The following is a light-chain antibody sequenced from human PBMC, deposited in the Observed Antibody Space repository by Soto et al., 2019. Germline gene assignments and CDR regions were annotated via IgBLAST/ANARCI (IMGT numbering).Light chain of an antibody. V-gene: IGKV1-17*01. CDR1: QDIRND. J-gene: IGKJ4*01. Sequence: DIQMTQSPSSLSASVGDRVTITCRASQDIRNDLGWYQQKPWKAPKRLIYATSSLQSGVPSRFSGSGSRTGFTLTISILQPEDVATYYCIQHNSYPLAFGGGTKVEIK. CDR3: IQHNSYPLA. CDR2: ATS.